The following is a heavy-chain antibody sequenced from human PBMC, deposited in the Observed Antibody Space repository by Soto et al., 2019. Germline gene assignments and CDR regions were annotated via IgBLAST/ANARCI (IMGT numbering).Heavy chain of an antibody. D-gene: IGHD3-3*01. Sequence: TSETLSLTCTVSGGSISSSSYYWGWIRQPPGKGLEWIGSIYYSGSTYYNPSLKSRVTISVDTSKNQFSLKLSSVTAADTAVYYCARRYYDFWSGYQAQFDPWGQGTLVTVSS. V-gene: IGHV4-39*01. CDR1: GGSISSSSYY. J-gene: IGHJ5*02. CDR3: ARRYYDFWSGYQAQFDP. CDR2: IYYSGST.